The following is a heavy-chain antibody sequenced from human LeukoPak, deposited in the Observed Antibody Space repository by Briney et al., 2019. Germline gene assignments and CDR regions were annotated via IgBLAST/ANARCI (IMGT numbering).Heavy chain of an antibody. CDR2: INPNSGGT. Sequence: ASVKVSCKASEYTFTGYYMHWVRQAPGQGLEWMGWINPNSGGTNYAQKFQGRVTMTRDTSISTAYMELSRLRSDDTAVYYCARAGRKPEDYYYYYMDVWGKGTTVTVSS. V-gene: IGHV1-2*02. J-gene: IGHJ6*03. D-gene: IGHD1-1*01. CDR1: EYTFTGYY. CDR3: ARAGRKPEDYYYYYMDV.